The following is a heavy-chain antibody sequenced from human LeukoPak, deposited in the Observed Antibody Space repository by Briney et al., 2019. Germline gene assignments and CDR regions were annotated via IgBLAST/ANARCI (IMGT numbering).Heavy chain of an antibody. Sequence: PSETLSLTCTVSGGSISSSSYYWGWIRQPPGRGLEWIGGIYYSGSTYYNPSLKSRVTISVDTSKNQFSLKLSSVTAADTAVYYCARNYYDSSGYYYWGQGTLVTVSS. J-gene: IGHJ4*02. D-gene: IGHD3-22*01. V-gene: IGHV4-39*07. CDR2: IYYSGST. CDR3: ARNYYDSSGYYY. CDR1: GGSISSSSYY.